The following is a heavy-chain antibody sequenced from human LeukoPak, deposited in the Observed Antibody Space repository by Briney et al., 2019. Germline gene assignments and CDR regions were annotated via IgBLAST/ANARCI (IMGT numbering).Heavy chain of an antibody. CDR2: ISYDGSNK. J-gene: IGHJ2*01. V-gene: IGHV3-30*03. D-gene: IGHD3-22*01. CDR1: GFTFSSYG. CDR3: AREDDSSGYYWYFDL. Sequence: GGSLRLSCAASGFTFSSYGMHWVRQAPGKGLKWVAVISYDGSNKYYADSVKGRFAISRDNSKNTLYLQMNSLRAEDTAVYYCAREDDSSGYYWYFDLWGRGTLVTVSS.